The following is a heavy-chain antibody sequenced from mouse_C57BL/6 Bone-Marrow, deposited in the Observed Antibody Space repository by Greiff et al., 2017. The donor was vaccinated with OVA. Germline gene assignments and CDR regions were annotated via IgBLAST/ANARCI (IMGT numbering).Heavy chain of an antibody. CDR3: ARLFYYEYDGGPWYFDV. J-gene: IGHJ1*03. Sequence: EVQLVESGGGLVKPGGSLKLSCAASGFTFSDYGMHWVRQAPEKGLEWVAYISSGSSTIYYADTVKGRFTISRDNAKNTLFLQMTSLRSEDTAMYYCARLFYYEYDGGPWYFDVWGTGTTVTVSS. D-gene: IGHD2-4*01. V-gene: IGHV5-17*01. CDR1: GFTFSDYG. CDR2: ISSGSSTI.